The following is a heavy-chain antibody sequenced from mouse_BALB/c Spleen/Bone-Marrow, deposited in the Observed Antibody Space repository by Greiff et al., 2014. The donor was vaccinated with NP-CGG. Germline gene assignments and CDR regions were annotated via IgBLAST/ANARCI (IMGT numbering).Heavy chain of an antibody. CDR3: ARLGNYGWFAY. D-gene: IGHD2-1*01. CDR1: AVDFSRYW. CDR2: INPDSSTI. V-gene: IGHV4-1*02. J-gene: IGHJ3*01. Sequence: SASAVDFSRYWMSWVRQAPGKGLEWIGEINPDSSTINYTPSLKDKFIISRDNAKNTLYLQMSKVRSEDTALYYCARLGNYGWFAYWGQGTLVTVSA.